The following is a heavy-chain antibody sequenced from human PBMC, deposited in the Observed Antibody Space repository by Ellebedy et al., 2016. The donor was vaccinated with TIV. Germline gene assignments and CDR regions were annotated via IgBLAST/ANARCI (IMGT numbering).Heavy chain of an antibody. Sequence: SLKISCAASGFTFDDYGMHWVRQAPGKGLEWVSGISWNSDSLGYANSVKGRFTISRDNAKNSLYLEMNSLKVEDTAVYYCARGQAVAGSHFDYWGQGTLVTVSS. D-gene: IGHD6-19*01. V-gene: IGHV3-9*01. CDR1: GFTFDDYG. CDR2: ISWNSDSL. J-gene: IGHJ4*02. CDR3: ARGQAVAGSHFDY.